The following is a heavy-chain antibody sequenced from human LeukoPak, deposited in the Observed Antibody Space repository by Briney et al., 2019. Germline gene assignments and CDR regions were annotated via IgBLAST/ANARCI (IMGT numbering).Heavy chain of an antibody. Sequence: GESLKISCKGSGYSFTSFWIGWVRQMPGKGLEWMGIIFPGDSDTRYSPSFQGQVTISADKSISTAYLQWSSLKASDSAIYYCARTSSSSWLHYFDYWGQGTLVTVSS. CDR1: GYSFTSFW. CDR3: ARTSSSSWLHYFDY. J-gene: IGHJ4*02. V-gene: IGHV5-51*01. D-gene: IGHD6-13*01. CDR2: IFPGDSDT.